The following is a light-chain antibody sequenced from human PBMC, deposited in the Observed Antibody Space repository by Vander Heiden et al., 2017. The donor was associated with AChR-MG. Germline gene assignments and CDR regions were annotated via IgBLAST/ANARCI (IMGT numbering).Light chain of an antibody. Sequence: SYELTQPLSVSVALGQPARITCGGNKIGSKNVHWYQQKPGQALVLVIYRDSNRPSGIPERFSGSNSGTTATLTISRAQAGDEDDYYCQVWDSSSYVFGTGTKVTVL. CDR3: QVWDSSSYV. CDR1: KIGSKN. CDR2: RDS. J-gene: IGLJ1*01. V-gene: IGLV3-9*01.